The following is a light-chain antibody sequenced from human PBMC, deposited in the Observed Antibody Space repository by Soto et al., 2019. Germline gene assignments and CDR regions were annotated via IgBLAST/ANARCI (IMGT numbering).Light chain of an antibody. Sequence: QSALTQPRSVSGSPGQSVTISCTGTSSDVGGYNYVSWYQQHPGKAPKLMIYDVSKRPSGVPDRFSGSKSGNTASLTISGPPAEDEADYYCCSYAGSYTWVFGGGTKLTVL. J-gene: IGLJ3*02. CDR3: CSYAGSYTWV. V-gene: IGLV2-11*01. CDR1: SSDVGGYNY. CDR2: DVS.